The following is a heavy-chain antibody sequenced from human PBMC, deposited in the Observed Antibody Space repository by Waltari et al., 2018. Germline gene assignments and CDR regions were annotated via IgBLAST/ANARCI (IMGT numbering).Heavy chain of an antibody. CDR1: GGSISSSSYY. V-gene: IGHV4-39*01. CDR2: IYYSGST. CDR3: ARRWGYGSGSYWFDP. D-gene: IGHD3-10*01. J-gene: IGHJ5*02. Sequence: QLQLQESGPGLVKPSETLSLTCTVSGGSISSSSYYWGWIRQPPGKGLEWIGSIYYSGSTYDNPALKSRVTISVDTSKNQFSLKLSSVTAADTAVYYCARRWGYGSGSYWFDPWGQGTLVTVSS.